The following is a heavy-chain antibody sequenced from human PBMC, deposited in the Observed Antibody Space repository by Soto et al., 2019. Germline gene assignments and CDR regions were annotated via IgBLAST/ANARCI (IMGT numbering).Heavy chain of an antibody. CDR1: GYTFTSYG. CDR3: AREGRIQLWLISDPHHRPPLNWFDP. CDR2: ISAYNGNT. Sequence: ASVKVSCKASGYTFTSYGISWVRQAPGQGLEWMGWISAYNGNTNYAQKLQGRVTMTTDTSTSTAYMELRSLRSDDTAVYYCAREGRIQLWLISDPHHRPPLNWFDPWGQGTLVTVSS. J-gene: IGHJ5*02. D-gene: IGHD5-18*01. V-gene: IGHV1-18*01.